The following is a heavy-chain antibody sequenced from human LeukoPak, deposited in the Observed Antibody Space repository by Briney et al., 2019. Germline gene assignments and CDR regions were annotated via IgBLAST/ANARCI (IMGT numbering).Heavy chain of an antibody. CDR2: ISYDGSNK. CDR1: GFTFSSYG. D-gene: IGHD5-24*01. CDR3: AKDQLHHEMATILDTLDY. J-gene: IGHJ4*02. V-gene: IGHV3-30*18. Sequence: GRSLRLSCAASGFTFSSYGVHWVRQAPGKGLEWVAVISYDGSNKYYGDSVKGRFTISRDNSKNTLYLQVNSLRAEDTAVYYCAKDQLHHEMATILDTLDYWGQGTLVTVSS.